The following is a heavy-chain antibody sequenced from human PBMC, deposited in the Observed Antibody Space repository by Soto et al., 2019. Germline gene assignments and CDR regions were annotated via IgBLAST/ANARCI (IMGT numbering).Heavy chain of an antibody. V-gene: IGHV1-46*01. J-gene: IGHJ4*02. CDR3: ARVRRSSGYSYGY. CDR1: GYTFTSYY. Sequence: AAVKVSCKASGYTFTSYYMNWVLQAPGQGLEWMGIINPSGGSTSYAQKFQGRVTMTRDTSTSTVYMELSSLRSEDTAVYYCARVRRSSGYSYGYWGQGTPVTVSS. CDR2: INPSGGST. D-gene: IGHD3-22*01.